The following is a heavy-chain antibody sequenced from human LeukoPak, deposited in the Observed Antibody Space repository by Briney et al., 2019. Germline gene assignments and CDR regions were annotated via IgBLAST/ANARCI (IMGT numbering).Heavy chain of an antibody. J-gene: IGHJ4*02. V-gene: IGHV4-34*01. CDR2: INHSGST. Sequence: SETLSLTCAVYGGSLSGYYWSWIRQPPGKGLEWIGEINHSGSTNYNPSLKSRVTISVDTSKNQFSLKLSSVTAADTAVYYCARVRGSSSVWGQGTLVTVSS. CDR1: GGSLSGYY. CDR3: ARVRGSSSV. D-gene: IGHD6-6*01.